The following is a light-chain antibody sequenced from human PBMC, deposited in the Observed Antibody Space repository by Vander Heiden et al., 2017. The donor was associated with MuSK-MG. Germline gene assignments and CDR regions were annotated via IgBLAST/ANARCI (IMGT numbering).Light chain of an antibody. Sequence: DIQMTQSPSSQSASVGDRVTITCRASQSISGYLNWYQQKPGKAPNLLIYAASTSQSGVPSRFSGSGSGTDFTLTISSLQPEDFATYYCQQSDIIPHTFGQGTKLEI. CDR3: QQSDIIPHT. V-gene: IGKV1-39*01. J-gene: IGKJ2*01. CDR1: QSISGY. CDR2: AAS.